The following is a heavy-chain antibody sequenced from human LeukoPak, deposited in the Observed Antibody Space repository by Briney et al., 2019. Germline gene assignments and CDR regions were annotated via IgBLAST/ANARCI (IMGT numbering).Heavy chain of an antibody. D-gene: IGHD1-26*01. CDR2: IYYSGST. CDR3: AAGIVGVDY. Sequence: PSETLSLTCTVSGVSISSSSYYWGWIRQPPGKGLEWIGSIYYSGSTYYNPSLKSRVTISVDTSKHQFSLKLSYVTAADTAVYYCAAGIVGVDYWGQGTLVTVSS. J-gene: IGHJ4*02. CDR1: GVSISSSSYY. V-gene: IGHV4-39*01.